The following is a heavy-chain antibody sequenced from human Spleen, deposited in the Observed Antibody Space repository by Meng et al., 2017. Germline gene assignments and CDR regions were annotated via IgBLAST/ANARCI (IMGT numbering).Heavy chain of an antibody. CDR3: ARAPDVWFDP. CDR1: GDSVSSKSGA. J-gene: IGHJ5*02. V-gene: IGHV6-1*01. CDR2: TYYRSKWYN. Sequence: QDKLQQSGPGLVKPSQTLSLTCAISGDSVSSKSGAWNWIRQSPSRGLEWLGRTYYRSKWYNDYAVSVKGRIIIDADTFKNQFSLQLNSVTPEDTAVYYCARAPDVWFDPWGQGTLVTVSS.